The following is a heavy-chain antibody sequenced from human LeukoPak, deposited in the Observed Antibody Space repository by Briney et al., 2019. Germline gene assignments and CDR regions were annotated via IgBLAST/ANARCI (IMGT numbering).Heavy chain of an antibody. CDR3: AGTPTGVGATDY. CDR2: INHSGST. D-gene: IGHD1-26*01. CDR1: GGSFSGYY. J-gene: IGHJ4*02. Sequence: PSETLSLTCAVHGGSFSGYYWSWIRQPPGKGLEWIGEINHSGSTNYNPSLKSRVTISVDTSKNQFSLKLSSVTAADTAVYYCAGTPTGVGATDYWGQGTLVTVSS. V-gene: IGHV4-34*01.